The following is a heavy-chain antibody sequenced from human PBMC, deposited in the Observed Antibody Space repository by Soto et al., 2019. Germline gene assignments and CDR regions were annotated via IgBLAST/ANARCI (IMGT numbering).Heavy chain of an antibody. CDR2: ISGDERDK. CDR3: ARDLSGVGIESQ. J-gene: IGHJ4*02. V-gene: IGHV3-30*04. D-gene: IGHD3-10*01. CDR1: GFTFSSYT. Sequence: QVQLVESGGGVVQPGRSLRLSCATSGFTFSSYTMHWVRQAPGEGLDWVAVISGDERDKRYAGSVQGRFTISRDNSKNTLYLQMNSLRTEDTATYYCARDLSGVGIESQWSQGTLVTVSS.